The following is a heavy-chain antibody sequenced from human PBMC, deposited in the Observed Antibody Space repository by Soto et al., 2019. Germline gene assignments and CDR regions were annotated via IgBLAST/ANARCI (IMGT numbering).Heavy chain of an antibody. CDR3: AARYYYGSGSYSSFDY. Sequence: GGSLRLSCAASGFTFSSYAMSWVRQAPGKGLEWVSAISGSGGSTYYADSVKGRFTISRDNSKNTLYLQMNSLRAEDTAVYYCAARYYYGSGSYSSFDYWGQGTLVTVSS. CDR1: GFTFSSYA. D-gene: IGHD3-10*01. V-gene: IGHV3-23*01. J-gene: IGHJ4*02. CDR2: ISGSGGST.